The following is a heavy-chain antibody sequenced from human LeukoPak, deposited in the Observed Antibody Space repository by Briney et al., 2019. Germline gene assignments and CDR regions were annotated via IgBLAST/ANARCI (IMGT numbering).Heavy chain of an antibody. J-gene: IGHJ4*02. D-gene: IGHD5-12*01. CDR3: ARQVHSGYDWRGHFDY. Sequence: SETLSLTCTVSGGSISSSSYYWGWIRQPPGTGLEWIGSIYYSGSTYYNPSLKSRVTISVDTSKNQFSLKLSSVTAADTAVYYCARQVHSGYDWRGHFDYWGQGTLVTVSS. V-gene: IGHV4-39*01. CDR1: GGSISSSSYY. CDR2: IYYSGST.